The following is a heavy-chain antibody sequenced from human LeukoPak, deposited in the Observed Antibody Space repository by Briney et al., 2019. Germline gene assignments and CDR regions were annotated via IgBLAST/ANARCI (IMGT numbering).Heavy chain of an antibody. Sequence: GGSLRLSCAASGFTVSSNYMSWVRQAPGKGLEWVSVIYSGGSTYYADSVKGRFTISRDNSKNTLYLQMNSLRAEDTAVYYCAMLVVVAATRSGNGEERDYWGQGTLVTVSS. V-gene: IGHV3-66*01. CDR3: AMLVVVAATRSGNGEERDY. CDR1: GFTVSSNY. D-gene: IGHD2-15*01. CDR2: IYSGGST. J-gene: IGHJ4*02.